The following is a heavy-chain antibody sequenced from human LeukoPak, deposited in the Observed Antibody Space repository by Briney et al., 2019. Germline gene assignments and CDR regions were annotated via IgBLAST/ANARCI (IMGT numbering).Heavy chain of an antibody. J-gene: IGHJ6*03. CDR3: ARGRAGYYGSGSYHMDV. CDR1: GGSFSGYY. Sequence: PSETLSLTCAVYGGSFSGYYWSWIRQPPGKGLEWIGDINHSGSTNYNPSLKSRVTISVDTSKNQFSLKLSSVTAADTAVYYCARGRAGYYGSGSYHMDVWGKGTTVTVSS. D-gene: IGHD3-10*01. CDR2: INHSGST. V-gene: IGHV4-34*01.